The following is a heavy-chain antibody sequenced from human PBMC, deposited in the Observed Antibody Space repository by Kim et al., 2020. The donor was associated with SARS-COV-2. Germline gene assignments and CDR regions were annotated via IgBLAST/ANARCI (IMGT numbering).Heavy chain of an antibody. CDR1: GGSISSSY. D-gene: IGHD2-8*01. Sequence: SETLSLTCSVSGGSISSSYWSWIRQPPGKELEWLGFIYNSGSTNYNPSLKSRVTISLDTSKNQFSLKLSSVTAADTAVYFCATSVGMVREAPFRFDIWG. J-gene: IGHJ3*02. V-gene: IGHV4-59*12. CDR3: ATSVGMVREAPFRFDI. CDR2: IYNSGST.